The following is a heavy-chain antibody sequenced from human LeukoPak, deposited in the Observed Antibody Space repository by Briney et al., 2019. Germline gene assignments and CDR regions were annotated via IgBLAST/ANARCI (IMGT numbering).Heavy chain of an antibody. V-gene: IGHV3-23*01. CDR3: ANGARRITIFGVVIYTPFDY. J-gene: IGHJ4*02. D-gene: IGHD3-3*01. CDR2: ISGSGGST. Sequence: PGGSLRLSCAASGFTFSSYAMSWVRQAPGKGLEWVSAISGSGGSTYYADSVKGRFTISRDNSKNTPYLQMNSLRAEDTAVYYCANGARRITIFGVVIYTPFDYWGQGTLVTVSS. CDR1: GFTFSSYA.